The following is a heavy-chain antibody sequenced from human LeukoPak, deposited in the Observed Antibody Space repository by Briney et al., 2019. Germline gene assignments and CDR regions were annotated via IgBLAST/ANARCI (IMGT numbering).Heavy chain of an antibody. J-gene: IGHJ6*03. V-gene: IGHV4-59*01. CDR3: AGHYYDSSGYFLHYFYYMDV. CDR1: GVSISSYY. Sequence: SETLSLTCTVSGVSISSYYWSWIRQPPGKGLEGSGYIYYSGSTNYNPSLKSRITISVDTSKNQFSLKLRSVTAAATAVYYCAGHYYDSSGYFLHYFYYMDVWGKGTTVTVSS. CDR2: IYYSGST. D-gene: IGHD3-22*01.